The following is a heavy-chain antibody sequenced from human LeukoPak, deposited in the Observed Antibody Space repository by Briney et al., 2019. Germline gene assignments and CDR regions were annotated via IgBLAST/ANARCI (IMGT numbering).Heavy chain of an antibody. CDR2: ISWNSGSI. D-gene: IGHD5-18*01. Sequence: PCRSLRLSCAASGFTFDDYAMHWVRHAPGKGLEWVSGISWNSGSIGYADSVKGRFTISRDNAKNSLYLQMNSLRAEDTALYYCAKAHGYSYGQADFDYWGQGTLVTVSS. CDR3: AKAHGYSYGQADFDY. J-gene: IGHJ4*02. CDR1: GFTFDDYA. V-gene: IGHV3-9*01.